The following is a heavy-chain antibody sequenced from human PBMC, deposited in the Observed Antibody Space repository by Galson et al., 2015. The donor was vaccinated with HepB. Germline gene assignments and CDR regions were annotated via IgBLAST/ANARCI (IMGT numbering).Heavy chain of an antibody. D-gene: IGHD3-10*01. V-gene: IGHV3-7*03. CDR1: GFTFSSYW. Sequence: SLRLSCAASGFTFSSYWMSWVRQAPGKGLEWVANIKQDGSEKYYVDSVKGRFTISRDNSKKTLYLQMNSLRADDTAVYYCAKVRGDSGSYRPFDYWGQGTLVTVSA. CDR2: IKQDGSEK. J-gene: IGHJ4*02. CDR3: AKVRGDSGSYRPFDY.